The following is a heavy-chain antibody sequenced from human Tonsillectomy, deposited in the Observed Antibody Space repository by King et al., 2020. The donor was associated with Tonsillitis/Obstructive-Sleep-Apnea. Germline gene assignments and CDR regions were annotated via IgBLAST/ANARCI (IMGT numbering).Heavy chain of an antibody. Sequence: VQLVESGAEVKKPGSSVKVSCRASGGTFNTYAVAWVRQAPGQGLEWMGRIIPILGIPNYAQNFQGRVTISADTSTATAYMELSSLRSDDTAIYYCARENIYFVAHDYWGQGTLVTVSS. V-gene: IGHV1-69*09. CDR2: IIPILGIP. CDR1: GGTFNTYA. CDR3: ARENIYFVAHDY. J-gene: IGHJ4*02. D-gene: IGHD2/OR15-2a*01.